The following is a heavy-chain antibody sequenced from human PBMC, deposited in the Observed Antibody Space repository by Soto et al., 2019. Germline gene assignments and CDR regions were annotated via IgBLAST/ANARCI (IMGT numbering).Heavy chain of an antibody. D-gene: IGHD3-22*01. Sequence: QVQLVQSGAEVKKPGSSVKVSCKASGGTFSSYAISWVRQAPGQGLEWMGGIIPIFGTANYAQKFQGRVTITADESTSTAYMELSSLRSEDTAVYYCASEISDSSGYYPERPQYFQHWGQGTLVTVSS. J-gene: IGHJ1*01. V-gene: IGHV1-69*12. CDR3: ASEISDSSGYYPERPQYFQH. CDR2: IIPIFGTA. CDR1: GGTFSSYA.